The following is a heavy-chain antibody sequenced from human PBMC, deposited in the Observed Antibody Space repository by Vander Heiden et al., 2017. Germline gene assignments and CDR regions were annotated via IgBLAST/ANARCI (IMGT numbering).Heavy chain of an antibody. CDR1: GFSLNHAW. Sequence: EGQLVESGGGLVKAGGALRHDCAASGFSLNHAWMRWVRHAPGKVLEWVGRSKTKTEGGTVDYAAPVKGRFTISRDDSEETLYLQMNSLKTEDTAIYYCTTGVGPWKAYYYYGMDVWGRGTTVTVSS. CDR3: TTGVGPWKAYYYYGMDV. J-gene: IGHJ6*02. CDR2: SKTKTEGGTV. V-gene: IGHV3-15*01. D-gene: IGHD1-1*01.